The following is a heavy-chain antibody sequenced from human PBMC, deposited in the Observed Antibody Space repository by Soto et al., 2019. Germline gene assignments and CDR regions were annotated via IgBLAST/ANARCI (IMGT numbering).Heavy chain of an antibody. V-gene: IGHV1-69*13. Sequence: SVKVSCKASGGTFSSYAISWVRQAPGQGLEWMGGIIPIFGTANYAQKFQGRVTITADESTSTAYMELSSLRSEDTAVYYCARAPYYYDSSGYYSHLGGMDVWGQGTTVTVSS. CDR3: ARAPYYYDSSGYYSHLGGMDV. CDR2: IIPIFGTA. J-gene: IGHJ6*02. D-gene: IGHD3-22*01. CDR1: GGTFSSYA.